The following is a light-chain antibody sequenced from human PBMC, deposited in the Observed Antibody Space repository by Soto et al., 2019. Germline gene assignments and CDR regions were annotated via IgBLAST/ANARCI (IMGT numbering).Light chain of an antibody. CDR2: DAS. V-gene: IGKV1-5*01. J-gene: IGKJ5*01. Sequence: IKMNKSPATLSASVGDRVTITCRASQSISSWLAWYQQKPGKAPKLLIYDASSLESGVPSRFSGSGSGTEFTLTISSLQPDDFATYYCQQYNTYSTFGQGTRLEIK. CDR3: QQYNTYST. CDR1: QSISSW.